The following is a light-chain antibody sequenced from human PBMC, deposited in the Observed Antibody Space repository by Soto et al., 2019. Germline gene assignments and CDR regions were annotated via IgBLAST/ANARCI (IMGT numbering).Light chain of an antibody. J-gene: IGKJ1*01. CDR2: AAS. Sequence: EIVLTQSAGTLSLSPGERATLSCRASQTVSGSYLAWFQQKPGQAPRLLIYAASTRAAGVPDRFSGSGSGTDFSLTINSLEPEDFAVYYCQHYDPAPWTFGQGTKVEIK. CDR1: QTVSGSY. CDR3: QHYDPAPWT. V-gene: IGKV3-20*01.